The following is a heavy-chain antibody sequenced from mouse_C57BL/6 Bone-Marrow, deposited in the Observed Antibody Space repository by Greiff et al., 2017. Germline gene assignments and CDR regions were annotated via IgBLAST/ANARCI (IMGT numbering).Heavy chain of an antibody. J-gene: IGHJ3*01. V-gene: IGHV1-52*01. D-gene: IGHD2-3*01. CDR2: IDPSDSET. CDR3: AREGYYETDAFAY. Sequence: QVQLQQSGAELVRPGSSVKLSCKASGYTFTSYWMHWVKQRPIQGLEWIGNIDPSDSETHYNQKFKDKATLTVDKSSSTAYMQLSSLTSEDSAVYYCAREGYYETDAFAYWGQGTLVTVSA. CDR1: GYTFTSYW.